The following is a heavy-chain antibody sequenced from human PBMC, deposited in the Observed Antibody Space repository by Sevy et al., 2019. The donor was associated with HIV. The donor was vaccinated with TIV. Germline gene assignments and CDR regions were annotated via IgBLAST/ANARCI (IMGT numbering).Heavy chain of an antibody. CDR1: GFTFSRYA. J-gene: IGHJ6*02. CDR3: ARDPLYSSVGMDV. CDR2: ISYDGSNK. D-gene: IGHD3-22*01. V-gene: IGHV3-30-3*01. Sequence: GGSLRLSCAASGFTFSRYAMHWVRQAPGKGLEWVAVISYDGSNKHYADSVKGRFTISRDNSKNTLYLQMNSLRAEDTAVYYCARDPLYSSVGMDVWGQGTTVTVSS.